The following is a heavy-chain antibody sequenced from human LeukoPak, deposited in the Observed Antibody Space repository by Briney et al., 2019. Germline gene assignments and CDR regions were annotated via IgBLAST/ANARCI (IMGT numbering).Heavy chain of an antibody. J-gene: IGHJ5*02. D-gene: IGHD5-18*01. CDR2: LYYRGAT. Sequence: SDPLSLTCSVSGDPLTIRSYFWPWIRQPPGKGLEWIGSLYYRGATYYNPSHKNQVTLSVDTSKNQFSLKLSSVTAADTAVYYCARGKKIQLWFDSVGSWFDPWGQGTLVTVSS. CDR3: ARGKKIQLWFDSVGSWFDP. CDR1: GDPLTIRSYF. V-gene: IGHV4-39*01.